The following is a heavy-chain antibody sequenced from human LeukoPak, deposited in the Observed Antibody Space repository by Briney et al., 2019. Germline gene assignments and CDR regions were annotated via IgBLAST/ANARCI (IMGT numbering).Heavy chain of an antibody. CDR1: GGTFSSYA. CDR2: IIPILGIV. J-gene: IGHJ4*02. D-gene: IGHD6-13*01. V-gene: IGHV1-69*04. Sequence: SVKVSCKASGGTFSSYAISWVRQAPGQGLEWMGRIIPILGIVNYAQKFQGRVTITADKSTSTAYMELSSLRSEDTAVYYCARDSIAAAGLLDYWGQGTLVTVSS. CDR3: ARDSIAAAGLLDY.